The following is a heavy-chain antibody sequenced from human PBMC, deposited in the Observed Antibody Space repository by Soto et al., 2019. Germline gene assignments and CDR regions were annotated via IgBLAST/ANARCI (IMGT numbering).Heavy chain of an antibody. Sequence: EVQLVESGGGVARPGGSLRLSCAASGFTFDDYGMSWVRQAPGKGLEWVSGINWNGGSTVYADSVKGRFTTSRDNAKNSLYLQMNSLRAEDTALYYCARTTNSGWPKCLDYWGQGTLVTVSS. D-gene: IGHD6-19*01. V-gene: IGHV3-20*04. J-gene: IGHJ4*02. CDR3: ARTTNSGWPKCLDY. CDR2: INWNGGST. CDR1: GFTFDDYG.